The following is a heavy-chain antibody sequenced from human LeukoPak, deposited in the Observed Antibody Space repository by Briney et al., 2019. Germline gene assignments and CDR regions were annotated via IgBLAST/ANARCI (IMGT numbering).Heavy chain of an antibody. Sequence: PSETLSLTCTVSGGSISSGGYYWSWIRQHPGKGLEWIGYIYYSGSTYYNPSLKSRVTISVDTSKNQFSLKLSSVTAADTAVYYCARDCRIEQRRFDPWGQGTLVTVPS. CDR3: ARDCRIEQRRFDP. CDR1: GGSISSGGYY. V-gene: IGHV4-31*03. D-gene: IGHD1-26*01. J-gene: IGHJ5*02. CDR2: IYYSGST.